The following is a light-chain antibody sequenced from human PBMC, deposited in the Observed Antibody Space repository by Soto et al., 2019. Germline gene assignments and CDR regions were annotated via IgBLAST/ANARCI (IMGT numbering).Light chain of an antibody. CDR3: QQYGSSPFWT. V-gene: IGKV3-20*01. Sequence: ETVSTQSPGALSLSPGERATLSCRASQSVTSNSLAWYQQKPGQAPRLLIYGASSRATGIPDRFSGSGCGTDFTLTISRLEPEDFAVYYCQQYGSSPFWTFGQGTKVDIK. CDR2: GAS. CDR1: QSVTSNS. J-gene: IGKJ1*01.